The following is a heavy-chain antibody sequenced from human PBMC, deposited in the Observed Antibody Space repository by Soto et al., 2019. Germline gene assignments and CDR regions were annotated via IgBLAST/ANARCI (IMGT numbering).Heavy chain of an antibody. CDR3: ARLIGEGYSGTYALDY. D-gene: IGHD1-26*01. CDR2: IIPLFGTA. Sequence: QVQLVQSGAEVKKPGSSVKVSCKASGGTFNNYAISWVRQAPGQGLEWMGGIIPLFGTANYAQKFEGRVTITADKSKDTAYMELSSLKSEDTAVYYCARLIGEGYSGTYALDYWGQGALVTVSS. V-gene: IGHV1-69*06. J-gene: IGHJ4*02. CDR1: GGTFNNYA.